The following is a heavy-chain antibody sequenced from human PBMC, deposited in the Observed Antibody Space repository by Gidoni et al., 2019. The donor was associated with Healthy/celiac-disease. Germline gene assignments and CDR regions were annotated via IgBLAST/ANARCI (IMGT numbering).Heavy chain of an antibody. CDR1: GGSISSYY. CDR2: ISYSGST. CDR3: ARVFVSGGTTNAFDI. Sequence: QVQLQESGPGLVKHSETLSLTCPVSGGSISSYYWSWIRQPPGKGLEWIAYISYSGSTNYNPAIKSRVTISVDTSKNQFSLKLSSVTAADTAVYYCARVFVSGGTTNAFDIWGQGTMVTVSS. D-gene: IGHD1-1*01. V-gene: IGHV4-59*01. J-gene: IGHJ3*02.